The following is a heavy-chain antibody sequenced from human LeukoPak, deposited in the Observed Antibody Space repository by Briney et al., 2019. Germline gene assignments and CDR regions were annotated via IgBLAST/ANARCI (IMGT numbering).Heavy chain of an antibody. CDR3: ARADYADAFDI. CDR2: IYHSGRT. V-gene: IGHV4-38-2*02. CDR1: GYSISSGHY. D-gene: IGHD4/OR15-4a*01. Sequence: SETLSLTCTVSGYSISSGHYWGWIRQPPGKGLEWMGSIYHSGRTYDAPSLKSRVTISVDTSKHQFSLKVNSVTAADTAVYYCARADYADAFDIWGRGTMVTVSS. J-gene: IGHJ3*02.